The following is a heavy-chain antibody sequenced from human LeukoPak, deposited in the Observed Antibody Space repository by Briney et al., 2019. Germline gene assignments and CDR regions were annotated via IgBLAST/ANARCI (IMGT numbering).Heavy chain of an antibody. J-gene: IGHJ4*02. CDR1: GYTFTSYY. V-gene: IGHV1-46*01. D-gene: IGHD2-15*01. CDR3: ARDDHYCSGGSCYRLRAFDY. CDR2: INPSGGST. Sequence: GASVTVSCKASGYTFTSYYMHWVRQAPGQGLEWMGIINPSGGSTSYAQKFQGRVTMTRDMSTSTVYMELSSLRSEDTAVYYCARDDHYCSGGSCYRLRAFDYWGQGTLVTVSS.